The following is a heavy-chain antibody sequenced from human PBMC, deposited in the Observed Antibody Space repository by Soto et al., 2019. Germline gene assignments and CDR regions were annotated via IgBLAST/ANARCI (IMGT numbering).Heavy chain of an antibody. CDR3: TTPLEWLPYYYYYGMDV. D-gene: IGHD3-3*01. CDR2: IKSKTDGGTT. CDR1: GFTFSNAW. Sequence: GGSLRLSCAASGFTFSNAWMNWVRQAPGKGLEWVGRIKSKTDGGTTDYAAPVKGRFTISRDDSKNTLYLQMNSLKTEDTAVYYCTTPLEWLPYYYYYGMDVWGQGTTVTVSS. V-gene: IGHV3-15*07. J-gene: IGHJ6*02.